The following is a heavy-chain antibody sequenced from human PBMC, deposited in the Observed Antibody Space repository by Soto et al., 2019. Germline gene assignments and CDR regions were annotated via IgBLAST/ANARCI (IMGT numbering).Heavy chain of an antibody. D-gene: IGHD5-18*01. J-gene: IGHJ4*02. V-gene: IGHV1-69*01. CDR1: GGTFSSFV. CDR2: IIPSFNRP. CDR3: ATSKVGYSFGSPFDF. Sequence: QVQLVQSGAEVKKPGSSVKVSCNASGGTFSSFVISWVRQAPGQGPEWMGGIIPSFNRPNYAQKFQGRVTITADESTTTSYMELSSLRSGDTAVYYCATSKVGYSFGSPFDFWGQGTLVTVSS.